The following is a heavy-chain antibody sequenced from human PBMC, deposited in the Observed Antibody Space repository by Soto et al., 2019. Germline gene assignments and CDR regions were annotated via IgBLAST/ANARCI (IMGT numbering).Heavy chain of an antibody. J-gene: IGHJ6*02. CDR1: GGTFSSYA. CDR3: ARAYGDYVDYYYYYGMDV. CDR2: LIPIFGTA. Sequence: QVQLVQSGAEVKKPGSSVKVSCKASGGTFSSYAISWVRQAPGQGLEWMGGLIPIFGTANYAQKFQGRVTITADESTSTAYMELSSLRSEDTAVYYCARAYGDYVDYYYYYGMDVWGQGTTVTVSS. D-gene: IGHD4-17*01. V-gene: IGHV1-69*01.